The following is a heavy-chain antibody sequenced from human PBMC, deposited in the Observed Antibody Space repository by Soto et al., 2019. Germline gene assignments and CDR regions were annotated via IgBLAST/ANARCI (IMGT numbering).Heavy chain of an antibody. CDR3: AKAWYDYIWGSYRYTGYYFDY. D-gene: IGHD3-16*02. CDR1: GFTFSSYA. CDR2: ISGSGGST. Sequence: GGSLRLSCAASGFTFSSYAMSWVRQAPGKGLEWVSAISGSGGSTYYADSVKGRFTISRDNSKNTLYLQMNSLRAEDTAVYYCAKAWYDYIWGSYRYTGYYFDYWGQGTLVTVSS. V-gene: IGHV3-23*01. J-gene: IGHJ4*02.